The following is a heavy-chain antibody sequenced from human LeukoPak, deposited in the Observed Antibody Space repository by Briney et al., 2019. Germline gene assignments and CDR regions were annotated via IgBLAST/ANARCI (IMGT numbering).Heavy chain of an antibody. CDR3: ARHPSGRMWLQQGGWFDP. J-gene: IGHJ5*02. D-gene: IGHD5-24*01. Sequence: SETLSLICTVSGGSISSISYYWGWIRQPPGKGLEWLGSMYHNGSTYYNPSLKSRVTISVDTSKNQFSLKLTSVTAADTAVYYCARHPSGRMWLQQGGWFDPWGQGTLVTVSS. CDR2: MYHNGST. CDR1: GGSISSISYY. V-gene: IGHV4-39*01.